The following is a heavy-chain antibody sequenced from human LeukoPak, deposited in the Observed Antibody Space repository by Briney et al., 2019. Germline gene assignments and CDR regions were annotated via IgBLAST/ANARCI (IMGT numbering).Heavy chain of an antibody. CDR1: GGSISNYF. V-gene: IGHV4-4*07. D-gene: IGHD2/OR15-2a*01. Sequence: SETLSLTCTVSGGSISNYFLSWIRQPAGKGLEWIGRIYTSGSTDYNPSLKRRVNMSIYTSKNQFSLRPSSVTAAYTAVYYCVRIPNSADFPNWFDPWGQGTLVTVSS. J-gene: IGHJ5*02. CDR2: IYTSGST. CDR3: VRIPNSADFPNWFDP.